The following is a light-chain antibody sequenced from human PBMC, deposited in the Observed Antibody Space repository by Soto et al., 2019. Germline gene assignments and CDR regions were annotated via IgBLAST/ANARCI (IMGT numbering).Light chain of an antibody. CDR2: GNS. CDR3: QSYDSSLSGYVV. V-gene: IGLV1-40*01. CDR1: RSNIGAGYD. Sequence: QPVLTQPPSVSGAPGQRVTISCTGSRSNIGAGYDVHWYQQLPGTAPKLLIYGNSNRPSGVPDRFSGSKSGTSASLAITGRQAEDEADYYCQSYDSSLSGYVVFGGGTKLTVL. J-gene: IGLJ2*01.